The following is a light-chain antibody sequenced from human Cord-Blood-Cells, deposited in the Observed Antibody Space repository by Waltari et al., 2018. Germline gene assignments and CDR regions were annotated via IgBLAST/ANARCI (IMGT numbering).Light chain of an antibody. V-gene: IGKV1-5*01. J-gene: IGKJ1*01. Sequence: DIQMTQSPSTLSASVGDKVTITCRVSQSISSWLAWYQQKPGKAPKLLAYDASSLESGVPSRFSGSGSGTDFTLTISSLQPDDFATYYCQQYNSYWTFGQGTKVEIK. CDR3: QQYNSYWT. CDR2: DAS. CDR1: QSISSW.